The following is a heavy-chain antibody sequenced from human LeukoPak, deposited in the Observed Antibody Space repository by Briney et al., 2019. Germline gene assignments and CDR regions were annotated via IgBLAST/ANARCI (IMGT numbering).Heavy chain of an antibody. J-gene: IGHJ4*02. CDR3: ARARHYGSGSYYPFDY. CDR1: GYSFNDYW. Sequence: GESLKISCKGSGYSFNDYWVGGVRQMPGKGLEWRGIIYPGDSDTRYSPSFQGQVTISADKSISTAYLQWSSLKASDTAMYYCARARHYGSGSYYPFDYWGQGILVTVSS. V-gene: IGHV5-51*01. D-gene: IGHD3-10*01. CDR2: IYPGDSDT.